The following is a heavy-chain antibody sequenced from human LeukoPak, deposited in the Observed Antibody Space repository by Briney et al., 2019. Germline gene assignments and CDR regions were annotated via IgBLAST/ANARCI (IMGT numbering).Heavy chain of an antibody. V-gene: IGHV3-23*01. CDR3: AGGYSSSWYRFDP. CDR1: GFTFSSYA. Sequence: PGGSLRLSCAASGFTFSSYAMSWVRQAPGKGLEWVSAISGSGGSTYYADSVKGRFTISRDNAKNSLYLQMNSLRAEDTAVYYCAGGYSSSWYRFDPWGQGTLVTVPS. J-gene: IGHJ5*02. D-gene: IGHD6-13*01. CDR2: ISGSGGST.